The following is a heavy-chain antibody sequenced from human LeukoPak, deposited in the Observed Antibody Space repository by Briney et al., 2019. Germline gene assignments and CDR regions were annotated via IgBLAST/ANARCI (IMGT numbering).Heavy chain of an antibody. D-gene: IGHD3-10*01. Sequence: PSETLSLTCAVYGGSFSGYYWSWIRQPPGKGLEWIGEINHSGTNYNPSLKSRVTISVDTSKNQFSLKLSPVTAADTAVYYCASLDYYGSGSYIWGQGTLVTVSS. CDR3: ASLDYYGSGSYI. J-gene: IGHJ4*02. CDR2: INHSGT. V-gene: IGHV4-34*01. CDR1: GGSFSGYY.